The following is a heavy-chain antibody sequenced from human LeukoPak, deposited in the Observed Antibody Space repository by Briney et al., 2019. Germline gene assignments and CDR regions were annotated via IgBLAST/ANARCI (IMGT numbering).Heavy chain of an antibody. J-gene: IGHJ4*02. V-gene: IGHV3-21*01. CDR3: ARDVYYGSGSPRLDY. CDR2: ISTSSSYI. CDR1: GFTFSSYS. D-gene: IGHD3-10*01. Sequence: GGSLRLSCAASGFTFSSYSMNWVRQAPGKGLEWVSSISTSSSYINYADSVKGRFTISRDNAKNSLYLQMNSLRVEDTGVYYCARDVYYGSGSPRLDYWDQGTLVTVSS.